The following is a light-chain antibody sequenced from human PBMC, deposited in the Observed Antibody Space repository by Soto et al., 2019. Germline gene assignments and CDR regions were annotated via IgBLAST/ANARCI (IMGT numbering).Light chain of an antibody. J-gene: IGLJ2*01. V-gene: IGLV1-40*01. Sequence: QSVLPQPPSVSGAPGQRVTISCTGSSSNIGAGYDVHWYQQLPGRAPKLLIYGNTNRPSGVPDRFSGSKSGTSASLAITGLQAEDEADYYCLSFDSSLSVVFGGGTKLTV. CDR2: GNT. CDR1: SSNIGAGYD. CDR3: LSFDSSLSVV.